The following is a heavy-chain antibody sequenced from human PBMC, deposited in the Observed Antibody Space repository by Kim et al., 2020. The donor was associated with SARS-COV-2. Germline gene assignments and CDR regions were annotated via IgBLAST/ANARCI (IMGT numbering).Heavy chain of an antibody. CDR3: ARHEGVAGWYYFDY. CDR1: KGSASDSGHY. J-gene: IGHJ4*02. V-gene: IGHV4-39*01. Sequence: SETLSLTCTVSKGSASDSGHYWAWIRKPPGKGLEWIGTIYYSGSTYYNPSFKSRVSMFVDTSKNQFSLNLTSVTASDTALYYCARHEGVAGWYYFDYWGRGILVAVSS. D-gene: IGHD3-3*01. CDR2: IYYSGST.